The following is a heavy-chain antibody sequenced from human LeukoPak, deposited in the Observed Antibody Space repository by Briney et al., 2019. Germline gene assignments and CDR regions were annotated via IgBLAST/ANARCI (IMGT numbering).Heavy chain of an antibody. CDR2: IKQDGSEK. D-gene: IGHD6-19*01. J-gene: IGHJ5*02. V-gene: IGHV3-7*01. CDR3: ARYKIAVAGVWFDP. Sequence: GGSLRLSCAVSGFTFSGYWMSWVRQAPGKGLEWVANIKQDGSEKYYVDSVKGRFTISRDNAKNSLYLQMNSLRAEDTAVYYCARYKIAVAGVWFDPWGQGTLVTVSS. CDR1: GFTFSGYW.